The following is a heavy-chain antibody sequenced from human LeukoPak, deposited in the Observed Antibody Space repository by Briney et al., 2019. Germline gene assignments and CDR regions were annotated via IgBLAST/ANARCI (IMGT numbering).Heavy chain of an antibody. Sequence: PGGSLRLSCAASGSTFSSYWMSWVRQAPGKGLEWVANIKQDGSEKYYVDSVKGRFTISRDNAKNSLYLQMNSLRAEDTAVYYCARGGQKGIVGTPRAFDIWGQGTMVTVSS. CDR3: ARGGQKGIVGTPRAFDI. V-gene: IGHV3-7*01. J-gene: IGHJ3*02. D-gene: IGHD1-26*01. CDR2: IKQDGSEK. CDR1: GSTFSSYW.